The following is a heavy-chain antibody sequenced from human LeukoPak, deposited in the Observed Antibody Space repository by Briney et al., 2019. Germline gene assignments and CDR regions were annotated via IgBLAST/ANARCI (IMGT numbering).Heavy chain of an antibody. V-gene: IGHV3-21*01. D-gene: IGHD2-15*01. Sequence: PGGSLRLSCAASGFTFSSYSMNWVRQAPGKGLEWVSSISSSSSYIYYADSVKGRFTISRDNAKNSLYLQMNSLRAEDTAVYCCARDPGYCSGGSCYGGHFDYWGQGTLVTVSS. J-gene: IGHJ4*02. CDR1: GFTFSSYS. CDR3: ARDPGYCSGGSCYGGHFDY. CDR2: ISSSSSYI.